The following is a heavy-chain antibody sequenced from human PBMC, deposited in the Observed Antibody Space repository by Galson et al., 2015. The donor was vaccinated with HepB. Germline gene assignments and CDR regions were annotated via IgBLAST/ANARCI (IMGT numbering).Heavy chain of an antibody. V-gene: IGHV4-39*01. J-gene: IGHJ4*02. D-gene: IGHD5-12*01. CDR2: IYYSGST. CDR1: GGSISSSSYY. Sequence: ETLSLPCTVSGGSISSSSYYWGWIRQPPGKGLEWIGSIYYSGSTYYNPSLKSRVTISVDTSKNQFSLKLSSVTAADTAVYYCARHHPHHNSGYVGLPFFDYWGQGTLVTVSS. CDR3: ARHHPHHNSGYVGLPFFDY.